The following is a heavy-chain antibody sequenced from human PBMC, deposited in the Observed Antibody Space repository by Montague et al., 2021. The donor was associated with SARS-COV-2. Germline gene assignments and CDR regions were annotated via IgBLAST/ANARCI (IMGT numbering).Heavy chain of an antibody. Sequence: SLRLSCAASGFTFSSYWMSWVRQAPGKGLEWVANIKQDGSEKYYVDSVKGRFSISRDNAKNSPYLQMSSLRAEDTAMYYCTRLGWGYSDGLDYWGQGTLVTVSS. CDR1: GFTFSSYW. D-gene: IGHD5-18*01. CDR2: IKQDGSEK. J-gene: IGHJ4*02. V-gene: IGHV3-7*01. CDR3: TRLGWGYSDGLDY.